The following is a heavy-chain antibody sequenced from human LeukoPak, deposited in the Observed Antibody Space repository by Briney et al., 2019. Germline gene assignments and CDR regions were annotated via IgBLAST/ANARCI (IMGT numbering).Heavy chain of an antibody. Sequence: GGSLRLSCAASGFTFRTYAMSWVRQAPGKGLEWVSSIRSTGESTYYADSVRGRFTISRDNAKNSLFLEMNSLRAEDTALYYCARDGGYGGDLYYFDYWGQGTLVTVSS. CDR1: GFTFRTYA. CDR2: IRSTGEST. J-gene: IGHJ4*02. V-gene: IGHV3-48*03. D-gene: IGHD4-23*01. CDR3: ARDGGYGGDLYYFDY.